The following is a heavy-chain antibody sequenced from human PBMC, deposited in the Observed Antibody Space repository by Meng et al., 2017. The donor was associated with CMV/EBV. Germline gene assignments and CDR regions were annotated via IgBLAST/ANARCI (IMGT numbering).Heavy chain of an antibody. CDR1: GGSFSGYY. V-gene: IGHV4-34*01. CDR2: INHSGST. D-gene: IGHD4/OR15-4a*01. CDR3: ARGMMDDYGGIYDAFDI. J-gene: IGHJ3*02. Sequence: GSLRLSCAVYGGSFSGYYGSWIRQPPGKGLEWIGEINHSGSTNYNPSLKSRVTISVDTSKNQFSLKLSSVTAADTAVYYCARGMMDDYGGIYDAFDIWGQGTMVTVSS.